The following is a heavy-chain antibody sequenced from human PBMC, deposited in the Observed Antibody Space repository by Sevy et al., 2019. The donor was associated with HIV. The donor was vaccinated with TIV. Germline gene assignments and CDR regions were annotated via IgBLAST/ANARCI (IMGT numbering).Heavy chain of an antibody. D-gene: IGHD3-16*01. J-gene: IGHJ4*02. CDR1: GFTFTRYA. CDR2: VSKEGTNK. Sequence: GGSLRLSCEASGFTFTRYAFHWVRQAPGKGLEWVAVVSKEGTNKYYADSVKGRLTISRDNSRNTRYLQMQSLRADDTAVYFCARDPHSVPHWGSFDSWGQGTLVTVSS. CDR3: ARDPHSVPHWGSFDS. V-gene: IGHV3-30-3*01.